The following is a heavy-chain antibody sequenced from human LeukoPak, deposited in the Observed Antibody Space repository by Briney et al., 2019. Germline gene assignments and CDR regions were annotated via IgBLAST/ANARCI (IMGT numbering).Heavy chain of an antibody. J-gene: IGHJ4*02. CDR1: GGSFSGYY. CDR2: INHSGST. CDR3: ARGRNLIVPAAKYLFDY. V-gene: IGHV4-34*01. D-gene: IGHD2-2*01. Sequence: SETLSLTCAVYGGSFSGYYWSWIRQPPGKGLERIGEINHSGSTNYNPSLKSRVTISVDTSKNQFSLKLSSVTAADTAVYYCARGRNLIVPAAKYLFDYWGQGTLVTVSS.